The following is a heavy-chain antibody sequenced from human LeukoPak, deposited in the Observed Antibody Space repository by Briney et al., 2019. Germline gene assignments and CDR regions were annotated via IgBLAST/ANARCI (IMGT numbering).Heavy chain of an antibody. D-gene: IGHD2-8*01. CDR2: ISGSGGST. CDR3: AKDQRGLMVYATVDY. CDR1: GFTFSNSW. Sequence: PGGSLRLSCAASGFTFSNSWMTWVRQAPGKGLEWVSAISGSGGSTYYADSVKGRFTISRDNSKNTLYLQMNSLRAEDTAVYYCAKDQRGLMVYATVDYWGQGTLVTVSS. V-gene: IGHV3-23*01. J-gene: IGHJ4*02.